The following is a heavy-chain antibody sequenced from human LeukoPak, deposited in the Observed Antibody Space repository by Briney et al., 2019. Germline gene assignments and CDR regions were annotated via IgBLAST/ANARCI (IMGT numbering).Heavy chain of an antibody. CDR3: ASRRRWARPGVPAATYYYGMDV. V-gene: IGHV4-34*01. CDR2: INHSGST. Sequence: SETLSLTCAVYGGSFSGYYWGWIRQPPGKGLEWIGEINHSGSTNYNPSLKSRVTISVDTSKNQFSLKLSSVTAADTAVYYCASRRRWARPGVPAATYYYGMDVWGKGTTVTVSS. D-gene: IGHD2-2*01. J-gene: IGHJ6*04. CDR1: GGSFSGYY.